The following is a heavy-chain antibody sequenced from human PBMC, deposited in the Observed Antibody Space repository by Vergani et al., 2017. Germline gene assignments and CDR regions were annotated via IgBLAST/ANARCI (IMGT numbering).Heavy chain of an antibody. D-gene: IGHD2-2*01. V-gene: IGHV3-30*18. CDR1: GFTSSYYG. Sequence: QVHLVESGGGVVQPGRSLRLSCVVSGFTSSYYGMHWVRQAPGKGLEWVAVISYDGTQKYYADSVKGRFTISRDNSKNTLYLQMDSLRPEDTAMFYCVKDRGASIGFDDWGQGTQVTVSS. CDR3: VKDRGASIGFDD. J-gene: IGHJ4*02. CDR2: ISYDGTQK.